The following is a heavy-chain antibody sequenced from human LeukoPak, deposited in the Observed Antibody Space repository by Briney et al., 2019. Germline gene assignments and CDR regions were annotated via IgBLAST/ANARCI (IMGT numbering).Heavy chain of an antibody. CDR2: IYYSGST. J-gene: IGHJ4*02. CDR1: GGSISSYY. CDR3: ARWPPRIAAAFDY. D-gene: IGHD6-13*01. Sequence: SETLSLTCTVSGGSISSYYRSWIRQPPGKGLEWTGYIYYSGSTNYNPSLKSRVTISVDTSKNQFSLKLSSVTAADTAVYYCARWPPRIAAAFDYWGQGTLVTVSS. V-gene: IGHV4-59*08.